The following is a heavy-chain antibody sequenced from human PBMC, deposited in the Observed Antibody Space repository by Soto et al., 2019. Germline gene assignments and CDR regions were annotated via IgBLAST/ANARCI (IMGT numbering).Heavy chain of an antibody. CDR1: GFTFSSYA. Sequence: GGSLRLSCAASGFTFSSYAMHWVRQAPGKGLEWVAVISYDGSNKYYADSVKGRFTISRDNSKNTLYLQMNSLRAEDTAVYYCASRHDYYDSSGYYPDFDYWGQGTLVTVSS. V-gene: IGHV3-30-3*01. CDR3: ASRHDYYDSSGYYPDFDY. J-gene: IGHJ4*02. CDR2: ISYDGSNK. D-gene: IGHD3-22*01.